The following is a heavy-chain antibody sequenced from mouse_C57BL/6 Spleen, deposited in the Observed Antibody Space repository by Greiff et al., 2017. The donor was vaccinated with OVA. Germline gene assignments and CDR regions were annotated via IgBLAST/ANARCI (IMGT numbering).Heavy chain of an antibody. Sequence: EVQLQESGPGLVKPSQSLSLTCSVTGYSITSGYYWNWIRQFPGNKLEWMGYISYDGSNNYNPSLKNRISITRDTSKNQFFLKLNSVTTEDTATYYCARGDGYYDYWYFDVWGTGTTVTVSS. CDR2: ISYDGSN. J-gene: IGHJ1*03. CDR1: GYSITSGYY. V-gene: IGHV3-6*01. D-gene: IGHD2-3*01. CDR3: ARGDGYYDYWYFDV.